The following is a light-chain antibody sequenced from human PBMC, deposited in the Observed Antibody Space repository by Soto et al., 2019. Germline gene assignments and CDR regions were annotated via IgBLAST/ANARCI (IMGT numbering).Light chain of an antibody. V-gene: IGLV2-14*01. CDR2: EVS. Sequence: QSVLTQPASVSGSPGQSITLSCTGTSSDVGGYTFVSWYQQHPGKAPKLLIYEVSNRPSGVSNRFSGSKSGNTASLTISGLQAEDEADYYCGSYASNIYVFGTGTKVTVL. CDR1: SSDVGGYTF. J-gene: IGLJ1*01. CDR3: GSYASNIYV.